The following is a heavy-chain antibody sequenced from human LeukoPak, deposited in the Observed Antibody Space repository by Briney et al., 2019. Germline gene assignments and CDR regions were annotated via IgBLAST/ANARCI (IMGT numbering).Heavy chain of an antibody. V-gene: IGHV1-2*02. CDR2: INPKSGDA. CDR1: GSSFSDYH. Sequence: ASVKVSCKASGSSFSDYHINWVRQASGQGPEWMGWINPKSGDAKYGQAFQGRVTMTRDTSISTAYMELNRLRFDDTAMYYCARGEYSNGYPYRLDSWGQGTLVTVSS. J-gene: IGHJ4*02. CDR3: ARGEYSNGYPYRLDS. D-gene: IGHD3-16*01.